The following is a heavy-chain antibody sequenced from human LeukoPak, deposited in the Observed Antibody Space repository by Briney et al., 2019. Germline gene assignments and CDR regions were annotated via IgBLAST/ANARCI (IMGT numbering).Heavy chain of an antibody. CDR2: IYYSGST. V-gene: IGHV4-59*12. CDR1: GGSISSYY. J-gene: IGHJ3*02. Sequence: PLETLSLTCTVSGGSISSYYWSWIRQPPGKGLEWIGYIYYSGSTNYNPSLKSRVTISVDTSKNQFSLKLSPVTAADTAVYYCARDQGTTVTPVRAFDIWGQGTMVTVSS. D-gene: IGHD4-17*01. CDR3: ARDQGTTVTPVRAFDI.